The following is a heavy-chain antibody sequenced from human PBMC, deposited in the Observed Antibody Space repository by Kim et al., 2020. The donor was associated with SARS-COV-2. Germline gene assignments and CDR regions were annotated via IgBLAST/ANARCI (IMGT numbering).Heavy chain of an antibody. V-gene: IGHV1-69*13. J-gene: IGHJ6*02. Sequence: SVKVSCKASGGTFSSYAISWVRQAPGQGLEWMGGIIPIFGTANYAQKFQGRVTITADESTSTAYMELSSLRSEDTAVYYCARAGDCSSTSCSSPPGLYYYYYYGMDVWGQGTTVTVSS. CDR1: GGTFSSYA. D-gene: IGHD2-2*01. CDR3: ARAGDCSSTSCSSPPGLYYYYYYGMDV. CDR2: IIPIFGTA.